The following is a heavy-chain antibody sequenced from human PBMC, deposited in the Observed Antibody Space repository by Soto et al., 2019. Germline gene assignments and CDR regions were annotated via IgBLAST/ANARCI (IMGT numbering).Heavy chain of an antibody. D-gene: IGHD6-13*01. CDR1: GYTFTSYG. CDR3: VRGGIAAAGPPPYYYYGMDV. CDR2: ISAYNGNT. Sequence: GASVKVSCKASGYTFTSYGISWVRQAPGQGLESMVWISAYNGNTNYAQKLQGRVTMTTETSTSTAYREVRSLRSDDTAVYYCVRGGIAAAGPPPYYYYGMDVWGQGTTVTVSS. J-gene: IGHJ6*02. V-gene: IGHV1-18*04.